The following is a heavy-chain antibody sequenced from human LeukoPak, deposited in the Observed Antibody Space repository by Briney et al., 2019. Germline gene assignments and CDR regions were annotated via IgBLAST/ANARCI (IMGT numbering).Heavy chain of an antibody. CDR3: ARKWGSSGWYSNGY. J-gene: IGHJ4*02. Sequence: GGSLRLSCAASGFTFSKFPMGWVRQAPGRGLEWVSAISASGDVTFYADSLRGRFTISRDNSKSTLYLQMNSLRAEDTAVYYCARKWGSSGWYSNGYWGRGTLVTVSS. D-gene: IGHD6-19*01. CDR2: ISASGDVT. CDR1: GFTFSKFP. V-gene: IGHV3-23*01.